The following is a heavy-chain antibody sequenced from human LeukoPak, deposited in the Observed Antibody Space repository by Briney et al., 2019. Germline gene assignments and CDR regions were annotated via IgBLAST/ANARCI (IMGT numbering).Heavy chain of an antibody. CDR3: AREIAATGVFDY. V-gene: IGHV3-23*01. D-gene: IGHD6-13*01. Sequence: PGGSLRLSCAASGFTFSSYAMSWVRQAPGKGLEWVSAISGSGGSTYYADSVKGRFTISRDNSKNTLYLQMNGLRAEDTAVYYCAREIAATGVFDYWGQGTLVTVSS. J-gene: IGHJ4*02. CDR1: GFTFSSYA. CDR2: ISGSGGST.